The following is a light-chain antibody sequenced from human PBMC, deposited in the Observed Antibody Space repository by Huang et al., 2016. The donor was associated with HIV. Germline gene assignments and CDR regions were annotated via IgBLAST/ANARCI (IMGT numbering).Light chain of an antibody. CDR3: QQYNNWPRGT. CDR2: AAS. CDR1: QSVSSD. J-gene: IGKJ1*01. Sequence: EIVMTQSPTTLSVSPGERAPLSCRASQSVSSDLAWYQQNPGQAPRLLIYAASIRAAGGPARFSGSGSGTEFTLTISSLQSEDFAVYYCQQYNNWPRGTFGQGTKVEIK. V-gene: IGKV3-15*01.